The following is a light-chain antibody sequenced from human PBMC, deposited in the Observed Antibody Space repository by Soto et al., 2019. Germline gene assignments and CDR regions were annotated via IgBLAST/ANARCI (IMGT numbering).Light chain of an antibody. Sequence: QSALTQPASVSGSPGQSISISSTGTSSDVGGYNYVSWYQHHPGKAPKLMIYEVSNRPSGVSNRFSGSKSGNTASLSISGLQAEDEADYYCSSYTTSYTQVFGGGTKLTVL. CDR3: SSYTTSYTQV. V-gene: IGLV2-14*01. J-gene: IGLJ3*02. CDR1: SSDVGGYNY. CDR2: EVS.